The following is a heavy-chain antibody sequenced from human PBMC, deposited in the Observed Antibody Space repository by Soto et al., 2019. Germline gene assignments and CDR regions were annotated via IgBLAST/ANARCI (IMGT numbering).Heavy chain of an antibody. J-gene: IGHJ4*02. Sequence: EVQLVESGGGLVKPGGSLRLSCAASGFTFSSYSMNWVRQAPGKGLEWVSSISSSSSYIYYADSVKGRFTISRDNAKNSQYLQMNSLRAEDTAVYYCAREASYSRYFDYWGQGTLVTVSS. CDR2: ISSSSSYI. V-gene: IGHV3-21*01. CDR1: GFTFSSYS. CDR3: AREASYSRYFDY. D-gene: IGHD6-13*01.